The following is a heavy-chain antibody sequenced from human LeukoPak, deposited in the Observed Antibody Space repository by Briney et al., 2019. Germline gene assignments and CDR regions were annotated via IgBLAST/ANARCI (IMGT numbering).Heavy chain of an antibody. J-gene: IGHJ4*02. CDR2: ISAYNGNT. CDR1: GYTFTSYG. V-gene: IGHV1-18*01. Sequence: GASVKVSCKASGYTFTSYGISWVRQAPGQGLEWMGWISAYNGNTNYAQKLQGRVTMTTDTSTSTAYMELRSLRSDDTAVYYCARSAVEELWSYVPASFDYWGQGTLVTVSS. CDR3: ARSAVEELWSYVPASFDY. D-gene: IGHD5-18*01.